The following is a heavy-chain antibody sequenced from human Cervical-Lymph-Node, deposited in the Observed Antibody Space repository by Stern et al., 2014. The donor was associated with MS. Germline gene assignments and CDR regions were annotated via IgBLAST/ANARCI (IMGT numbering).Heavy chain of an antibody. Sequence: QVQLVESGAEVKKPGASVKVSCKASGYIFISNSMHWVRQAPGQGLEWMGIIHPGVGSTKYAEKFQGRVTMTRDTSTSTVYMELTSLKSEDTAVYFCATDREGGYSGYDPLYFFDHWGQGTLVTVSS. CDR1: GYIFISNS. CDR3: ATDREGGYSGYDPLYFFDH. J-gene: IGHJ4*02. V-gene: IGHV1-46*03. D-gene: IGHD5-12*01. CDR2: IHPGVGST.